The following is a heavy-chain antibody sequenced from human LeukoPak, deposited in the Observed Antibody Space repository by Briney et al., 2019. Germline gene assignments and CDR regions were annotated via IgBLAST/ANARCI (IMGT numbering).Heavy chain of an antibody. CDR3: ARISSKGKQQLVRRGFDY. D-gene: IGHD6-13*01. J-gene: IGHJ4*02. CDR2: RNPNSGNT. CDR1: GYTFTSYD. Sequence: ASVKVSCKASGYTFTSYDINWVRQATGQGLEWMGWRNPNSGNTGYAQKFHGRVTMTRNTSISTAYMELSSLRSEDTAVYYCARISSKGKQQLVRRGFDYWGQGTLVTVSS. V-gene: IGHV1-8*01.